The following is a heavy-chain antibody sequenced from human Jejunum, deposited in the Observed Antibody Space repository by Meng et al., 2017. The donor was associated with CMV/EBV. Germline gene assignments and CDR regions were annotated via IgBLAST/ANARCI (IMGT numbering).Heavy chain of an antibody. V-gene: IGHV4-39*07. CDR2: IYNSGST. J-gene: IGHJ6*02. CDR1: ITDSNSY. Sequence: ITDSNSYWGWFRQPPGKGLEWIGNIYNSGSTYYNPSLKSRVTISLDTPKNQFSLRLTSMTAADTAVYYCARNRGTRDPFYNYGMDVWGPGTTVTVSS. CDR3: ARNRGTRDPFYNYGMDV. D-gene: IGHD1-7*01.